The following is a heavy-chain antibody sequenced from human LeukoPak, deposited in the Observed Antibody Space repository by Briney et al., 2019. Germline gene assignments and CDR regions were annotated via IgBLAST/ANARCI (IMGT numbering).Heavy chain of an antibody. J-gene: IGHJ3*02. Sequence: PSQTLSLTCTVSGGSISSGSYYWSWIRQPAGKGLEWIGRIYTSGSTNYNPSLKSRVTISVDTSKNQFSLKLSSVTAADTAVYYCARDLTISYSGSYHDAFDIWGQGTMVTVSS. CDR2: IYTSGST. CDR1: GGSISSGSYY. V-gene: IGHV4-61*02. D-gene: IGHD1-26*01. CDR3: ARDLTISYSGSYHDAFDI.